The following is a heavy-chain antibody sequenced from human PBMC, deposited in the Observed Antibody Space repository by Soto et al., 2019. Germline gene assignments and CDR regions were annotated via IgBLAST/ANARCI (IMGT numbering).Heavy chain of an antibody. D-gene: IGHD3-3*01. J-gene: IGHJ5*02. Sequence: EVQLVESGGGLVKPGGSLRLSCAASGFTFSSYSMNWVRQAPGKGLEWVSSISSSSSYINYADSVKGRFTISRDNAKNSLYLQMNSLRAEDTAVYYCARAQYDLVGKWFDPWGQGTLVTVSS. CDR3: ARAQYDLVGKWFDP. V-gene: IGHV3-21*01. CDR2: ISSSSSYI. CDR1: GFTFSSYS.